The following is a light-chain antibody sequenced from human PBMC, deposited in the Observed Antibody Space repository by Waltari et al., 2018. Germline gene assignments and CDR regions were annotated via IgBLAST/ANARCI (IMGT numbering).Light chain of an antibody. V-gene: IGKV3-20*01. CDR1: QSVGTY. J-gene: IGKJ1*01. CDR2: GAY. Sequence: IVLTQSPGTLSLSPGERATLSWRASQSVGTYLAWYQQKPGQAPRLLIYGAYSRAAGIPDRFSGSGYGTDFSLTISRLEPEDFAVYFCQHHLRLPTTFGQGTKVEIK. CDR3: QHHLRLPTT.